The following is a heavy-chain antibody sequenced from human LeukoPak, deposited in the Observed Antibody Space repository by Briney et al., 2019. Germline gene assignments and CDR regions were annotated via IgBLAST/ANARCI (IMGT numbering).Heavy chain of an antibody. D-gene: IGHD2-15*01. CDR2: IKQDGSEK. J-gene: IGHJ2*01. Sequence: GGSLRLSCEASGLTFNKYWMTWVRQAPGKGLEWVANIKQDGSEKYYVDSVKGRFTISRDNAKNSLYLQMNSLRAEDTAVYYCAAHMVVQWYFDLWGRGTLVTVSS. CDR3: AAHMVVQWYFDL. V-gene: IGHV3-7*01. CDR1: GLTFNKYW.